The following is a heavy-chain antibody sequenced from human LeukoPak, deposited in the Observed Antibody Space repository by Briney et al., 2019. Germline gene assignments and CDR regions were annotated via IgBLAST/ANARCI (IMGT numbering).Heavy chain of an antibody. J-gene: IGHJ6*03. CDR1: GGSMSRSPFY. CDR2: ICTSVNT. CDR3: ARARIYCSSTSCYPPYYMDV. Sequence: SQPLSLTCTVSGGSMSRSPFYWTWIRQPAGKGLVWIGRICTSVNTNYNPSLQGRASIPIDTSKNQFSLKLSSVTAADTAVYYCARARIYCSSTSCYPPYYMDVWGKGTTVTVSS. V-gene: IGHV4-61*02. D-gene: IGHD2-2*01.